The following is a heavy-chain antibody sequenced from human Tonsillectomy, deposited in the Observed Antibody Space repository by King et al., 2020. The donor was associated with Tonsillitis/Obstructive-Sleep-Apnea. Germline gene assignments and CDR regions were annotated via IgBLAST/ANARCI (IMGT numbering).Heavy chain of an antibody. V-gene: IGHV3-21*01. CDR2: ISSSSSYI. Sequence: VQLVESGGGLVKPGGSLRLSCEASGFTFSSYSMNWVRQAPGKGLEWVSSISSSSSYIYYADSVKGRFTISRDNAKNSLYLQMNSLRAEDTAVYYCAAPYPCGGDCYLDYWGQGTLVTVSS. D-gene: IGHD2-21*01. CDR3: AAPYPCGGDCYLDY. J-gene: IGHJ4*02. CDR1: GFTFSSYS.